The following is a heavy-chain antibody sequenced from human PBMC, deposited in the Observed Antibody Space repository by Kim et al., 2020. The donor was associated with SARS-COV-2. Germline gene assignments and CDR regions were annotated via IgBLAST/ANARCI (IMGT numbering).Heavy chain of an antibody. V-gene: IGHV1-24*01. CDR2: FDPEDGET. CDR1: GYTLTELS. D-gene: IGHD6-13*01. Sequence: ASVKVSCKVSGYTLTELSMHWVRQAPGKGLEWMGGFDPEDGETIYAQKFQGRVTMTEDTSTDTAYMELSSLRSEDTAVYYCATVFPASYSSSWYYAFDIWGQGTMVTVSS. CDR3: ATVFPASYSSSWYYAFDI. J-gene: IGHJ3*02.